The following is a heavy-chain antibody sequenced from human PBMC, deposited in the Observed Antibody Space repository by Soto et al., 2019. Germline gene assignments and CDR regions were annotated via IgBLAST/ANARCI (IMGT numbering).Heavy chain of an antibody. V-gene: IGHV1-46*01. CDR3: ARVPYDTTGYYAF. Sequence: QVRLVQSGAEVKKPGASVSISCKTSGFTFTTYYIHWVRQAPGQGLEWMGMIDPSGGSTTYAQKFQGRITMNSDMSTSTVYMELSSLRSEDTAVYYCARVPYDTTGYYAFWGQGTLGTVAS. D-gene: IGHD3-22*01. CDR2: IDPSGGST. CDR1: GFTFTTYY. J-gene: IGHJ4*02.